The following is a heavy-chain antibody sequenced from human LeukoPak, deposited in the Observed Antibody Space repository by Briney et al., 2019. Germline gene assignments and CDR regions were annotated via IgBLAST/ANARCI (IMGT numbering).Heavy chain of an antibody. Sequence: GGSLRLSXAASGFTFSSYEMNWVRQTPGKGLEWVSYISSSGSTIYYADSVKGRYTISRDNAKNSLYLQMNSLRAEDTAVYYCARRGYARGGDFDYWGQGTLVTVSS. J-gene: IGHJ4*02. D-gene: IGHD2-2*01. CDR3: ARRGYARGGDFDY. CDR1: GFTFSSYE. V-gene: IGHV3-48*03. CDR2: ISSSGSTI.